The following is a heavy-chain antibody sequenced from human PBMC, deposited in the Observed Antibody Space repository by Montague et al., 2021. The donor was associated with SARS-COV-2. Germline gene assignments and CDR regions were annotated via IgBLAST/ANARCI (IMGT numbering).Heavy chain of an antibody. V-gene: IGHV6-1*01. J-gene: IGHJ1*01. D-gene: IGHD4-17*01. Sequence: CAISGDSVSSDTAAWHWIRQSPSLGLEWLGRTFYRSQWHTDSAASVRSRISFSGDISKNQFSLHLNSVTPEDTAIYYCARDGDYGGTWYSFLQNWGQGTLVIVSS. CDR3: ARDGDYGGTWYSFLQN. CDR2: TFYRSQWHT. CDR1: GDSVSSDTAA.